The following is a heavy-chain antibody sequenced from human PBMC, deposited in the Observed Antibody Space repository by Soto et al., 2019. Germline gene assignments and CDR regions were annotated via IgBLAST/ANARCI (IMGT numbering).Heavy chain of an antibody. CDR3: ARVIFGSGTANDY. CDR2: INGDGSGT. D-gene: IGHD3-10*01. Sequence: EVQLVESGGGLVQPGGSLRLSCAASGFTFSGSWMHWVRQAPGKGLVWVSRINGDGSGTSYADFVKGRFTIYRDDAKNTLFLQMNGLRAEDTAVYYCARVIFGSGTANDYWGQGTLVTVSS. CDR1: GFTFSGSW. V-gene: IGHV3-74*01. J-gene: IGHJ4*02.